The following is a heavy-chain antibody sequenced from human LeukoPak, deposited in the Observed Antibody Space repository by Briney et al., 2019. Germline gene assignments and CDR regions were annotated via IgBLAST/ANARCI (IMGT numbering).Heavy chain of an antibody. D-gene: IGHD3-10*01. CDR1: GGSVRSGSYY. CDR3: ARRSSDGYYYYYMDV. Sequence: SETLSLTCSVSGGSVRSGSYYWSLIRQPPGKGLEWIGYIHYSGSANYNPSLKSRVTISVDTSKNQFPLKVSSVTAADTAVYYCARRSSDGYYYYYMDVWGKGTTVTVSS. V-gene: IGHV4-61*01. J-gene: IGHJ6*03. CDR2: IHYSGSA.